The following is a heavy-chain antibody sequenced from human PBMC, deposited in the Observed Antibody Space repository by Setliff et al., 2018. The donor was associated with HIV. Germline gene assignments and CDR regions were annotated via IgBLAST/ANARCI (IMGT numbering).Heavy chain of an antibody. CDR1: GGSISSYY. D-gene: IGHD2-15*01. CDR3: ARVGYCSGGSCYGDWYFDL. V-gene: IGHV4-4*07. J-gene: IGHJ2*01. CDR2: IYTSGST. Sequence: SETLSLPCTVSGGSISSYYWSWIRQPAGKGLEWIGRIYTSGSTNYNPSLKSRVTMSVDTSKNQFSLKLSSVTAADTAVYYCARVGYCSGGSCYGDWYFDLWGRGTLVTVSS.